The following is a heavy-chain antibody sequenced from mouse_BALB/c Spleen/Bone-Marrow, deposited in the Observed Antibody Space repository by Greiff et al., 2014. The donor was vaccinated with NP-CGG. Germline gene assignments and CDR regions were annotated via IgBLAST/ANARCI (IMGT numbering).Heavy chain of an antibody. CDR2: IYPGDGDT. Sequence: SGAELVRPGSSVKISCKASGYAISSYWMNWVKQRPGQGLEWIGQIYPGDGDTNYNGKFKSKATLTADKSSSTAYMQISSLTSEDSAVYFCARGRGWYLDYWGQGTTLTVSS. J-gene: IGHJ2*01. CDR3: ARGRGWYLDY. CDR1: GYAISSYW. D-gene: IGHD2-3*01. V-gene: IGHV1-80*01.